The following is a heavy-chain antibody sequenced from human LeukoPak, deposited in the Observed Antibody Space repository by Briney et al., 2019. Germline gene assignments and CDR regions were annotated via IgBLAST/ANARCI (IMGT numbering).Heavy chain of an antibody. CDR3: AGNMIRFGGVPKRDRVFDY. CDR2: IYYSGST. Sequence: SETLSLTCTVSGGSISSYYWSWIRQPPGKGLEWIGYIYYSGSTNYNPSLKSRVTISVDTSKNQFSLKLSSVTAADTAVYYCAGNMIRFGGVPKRDRVFDYWGQGTLVTVSS. J-gene: IGHJ4*02. V-gene: IGHV4-59*01. D-gene: IGHD3-16*01. CDR1: GGSISSYY.